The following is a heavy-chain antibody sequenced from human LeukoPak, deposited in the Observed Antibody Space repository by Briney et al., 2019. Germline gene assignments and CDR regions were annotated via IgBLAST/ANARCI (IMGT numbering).Heavy chain of an antibody. CDR3: AKEIGYCSGGSCRDWFDP. D-gene: IGHD2-15*01. Sequence: GGSLRLSCAASGFTFSDYYMNWIRQAPGKGLEWISYISGSGGTISYADSVKGRFTISRDNAKSSVYLQMNSLRAEDTAVYYCAKEIGYCSGGSCRDWFDPWGQGTLVTVSS. CDR2: ISGSGGTI. J-gene: IGHJ5*02. V-gene: IGHV3-11*01. CDR1: GFTFSDYY.